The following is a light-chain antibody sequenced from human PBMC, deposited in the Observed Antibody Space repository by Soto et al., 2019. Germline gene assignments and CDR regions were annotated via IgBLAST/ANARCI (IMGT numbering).Light chain of an antibody. CDR2: KAS. V-gene: IGKV1-5*03. CDR1: QSISDL. Sequence: DIQMTQSPSTLSASVGDRVTITCRASQSISDLLAWYQQKPGKAPKLLIYKASSLKSGDPSRFGGSGSGTEYALTISSLQPDDFASYYCQQYNGYWAFEQGTNVEIK. CDR3: QQYNGYWA. J-gene: IGKJ1*01.